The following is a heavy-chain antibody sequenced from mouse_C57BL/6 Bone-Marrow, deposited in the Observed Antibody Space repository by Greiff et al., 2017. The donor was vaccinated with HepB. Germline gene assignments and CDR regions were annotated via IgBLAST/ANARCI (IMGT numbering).Heavy chain of an antibody. J-gene: IGHJ4*01. CDR2: IDPSDSYT. Sequence: QVQLQQSGAELVKPGASVKLSCKASGYTFTSYWMQWVKQRPGQGLEWIGEIDPSDSYTNYNQKFKGKATLTVDTSSSTAYMQLSSLTSEDSAVYYSARDGYFPYAMDYWGQGTSVTVSS. CDR1: GYTFTSYW. CDR3: ARDGYFPYAMDY. D-gene: IGHD2-3*01. V-gene: IGHV1-50*01.